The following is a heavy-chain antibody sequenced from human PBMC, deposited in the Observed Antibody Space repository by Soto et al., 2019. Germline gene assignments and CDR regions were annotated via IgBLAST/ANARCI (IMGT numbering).Heavy chain of an antibody. CDR1: GYTFTGYY. CDR2: INPNSGGT. J-gene: IGHJ3*02. CDR3: ARGFNYYDSSGYDAFDI. V-gene: IGHV1-2*04. Sequence: GSVKVSCKASGYTFTGYYMHWVRQAPGQGLEWMGWINPNSGGTNYAQKFQGWVTMTRDTSISTAYMELSRLRSDDTAVYYCARGFNYYDSSGYDAFDIWGQGTMVTVSS. D-gene: IGHD3-22*01.